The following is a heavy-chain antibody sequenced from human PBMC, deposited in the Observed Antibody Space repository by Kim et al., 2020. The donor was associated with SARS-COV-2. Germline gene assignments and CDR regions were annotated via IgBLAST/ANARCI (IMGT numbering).Heavy chain of an antibody. CDR2: T. CDR3: ARGHSTSGYDY. Sequence: TNDNPSHQSRVTLSVDTSNNQFSLRLSSVTAADTAIYYCARGHSTSGYDYWGQGALVTVSS. J-gene: IGHJ4*02. V-gene: IGHV4-34*01. D-gene: IGHD2-2*01.